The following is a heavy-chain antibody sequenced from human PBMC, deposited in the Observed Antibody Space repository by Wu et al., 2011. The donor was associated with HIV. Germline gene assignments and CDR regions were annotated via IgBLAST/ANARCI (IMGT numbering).Heavy chain of an antibody. CDR1: GNTFSGYA. CDR3: ARGLYGPTSRGYGMDV. V-gene: IGHV1-69*14. D-gene: IGHD2/OR15-2a*01. Sequence: QVQLVQSGAEVKKAGSSVKVSCKASGNTFSGYAVSWVRQAPGQGLEWMGGILPMFGSANYAQKFQGRVTITADKSTSTAYMELSSLRSEDTAVYYCARGLYGPTSRGYGMDVWGQGTTFTVSS. CDR2: ILPMFGSA. J-gene: IGHJ6*02.